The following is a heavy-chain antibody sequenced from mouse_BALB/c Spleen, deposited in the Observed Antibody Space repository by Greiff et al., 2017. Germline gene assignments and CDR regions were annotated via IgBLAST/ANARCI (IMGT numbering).Heavy chain of an antibody. CDR3: ARYGYVAFDY. CDR2: ISYSGST. V-gene: IGHV3-8*02. Sequence: EVQLQESGPSLVKPSQTLSLTCSVTGDSITSCYWNWIRKFPGNKLEYMGYISYSGSTYYNPSLKSRISITRDTSKNQYYLQLNSVTTEDTATYYCARYGYVAFDYWGQGTTLTVSS. J-gene: IGHJ2*01. CDR1: GDSITSCY. D-gene: IGHD1-2*01.